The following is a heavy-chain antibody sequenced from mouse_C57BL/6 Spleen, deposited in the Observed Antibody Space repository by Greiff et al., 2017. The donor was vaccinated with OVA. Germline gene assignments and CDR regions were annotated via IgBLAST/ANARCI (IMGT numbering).Heavy chain of an antibody. Sequence: EVQLQQSGAELVRPGASVKLSCTASGFNIKDYYMHWVKQRPEQGLEWIGRIDPEDGDTEYAPKFQGKATMTADTSSNTAYLPLSSLTSEDTAVYYCTSMVTTGFDYWGQGTTLTVSS. CDR2: IDPEDGDT. J-gene: IGHJ2*01. CDR3: TSMVTTGFDY. D-gene: IGHD2-2*01. CDR1: GFNIKDYY. V-gene: IGHV14-1*01.